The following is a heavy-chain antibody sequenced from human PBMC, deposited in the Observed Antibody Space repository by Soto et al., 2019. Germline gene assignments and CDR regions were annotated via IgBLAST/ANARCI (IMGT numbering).Heavy chain of an antibody. D-gene: IGHD2-15*01. CDR2: IRSKANSYAT. J-gene: IGHJ6*03. Sequence: EVQLVESGGGLVQPGGSLKLSCAASGFTFSGSAMHWVRQASGKGLEWVGRIRSKANSYATAYAASVKGRFTISRDDSKNTAYLQMNSLNTEDTAVYYCTRPRLYCSGGSCEAGYYYYYMDVWGKGTTVTVSS. CDR3: TRPRLYCSGGSCEAGYYYYYMDV. CDR1: GFTFSGSA. V-gene: IGHV3-73*01.